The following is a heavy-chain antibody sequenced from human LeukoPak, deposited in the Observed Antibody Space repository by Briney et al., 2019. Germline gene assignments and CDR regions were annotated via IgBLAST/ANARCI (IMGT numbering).Heavy chain of an antibody. D-gene: IGHD3-22*01. CDR2: INQDGSAN. Sequence: GGSLRLSCTASGFTFSSSWMTWVRQAPGRGLEWVANINQDGSANYYVDSVEGRFTISRDNARNSLYLQMDSLRAEDTAVYYCARGGYYDSRGYLAAYWGQGTLVTVSS. J-gene: IGHJ4*02. V-gene: IGHV3-7*01. CDR1: GFTFSSSW. CDR3: ARGGYYDSRGYLAAY.